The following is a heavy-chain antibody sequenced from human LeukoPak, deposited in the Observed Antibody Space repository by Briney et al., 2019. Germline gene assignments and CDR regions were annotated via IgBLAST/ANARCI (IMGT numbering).Heavy chain of an antibody. V-gene: IGHV4-4*07. J-gene: IGHJ4*02. CDR2: VHFSGST. Sequence: SETLSLTCAVSSASVSSHHWAWIRQPAGNGLEWVGRVHFSGSTNYNPSLMSRVASSLDKSKNELSLTLISVAAADTAVYYCAREESSRDDRGVYHYWGRGVLVTVSS. D-gene: IGHD2-2*01. CDR3: AREESSRDDRGVYHY. CDR1: SASVSSHH.